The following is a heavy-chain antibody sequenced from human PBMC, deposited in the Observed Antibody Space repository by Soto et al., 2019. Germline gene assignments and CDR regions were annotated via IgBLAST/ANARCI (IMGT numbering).Heavy chain of an antibody. D-gene: IGHD3-9*01. CDR2: LIPMFGTT. CDR1: GGTFSSYS. CDR3: ARAVVLTFTRFYDMDV. V-gene: IGHV1-69*18. J-gene: IGHJ6*02. Sequence: QVQLVQSGAEVKTPGSSVKVSCKASGGTFSSYSINWVRQAPGQGLEWMGRLIPMFGTTDYAQRFQGRVTFTADESTSTASMEVTNLTSEDKAVYYCARAVVLTFTRFYDMDVWGQGTTVTVSS.